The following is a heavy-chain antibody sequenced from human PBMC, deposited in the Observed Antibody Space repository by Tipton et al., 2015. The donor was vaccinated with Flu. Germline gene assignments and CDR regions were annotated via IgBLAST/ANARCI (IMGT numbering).Heavy chain of an antibody. CDR1: GGSISSYY. D-gene: IGHD3-3*01. V-gene: IGHV4-4*07. CDR3: ARVGDLWSGTNYGLDV. Sequence: LRLSCTVSGGSISSYYWSWIRQPAGKGLEWIGRFYTSGSTNYNASLKSRVTMSVDTSKNQFSRKLSSVTAADTAVYYCARVGDLWSGTNYGLDVWGQGTTVTVSS. CDR2: FYTSGST. J-gene: IGHJ6*02.